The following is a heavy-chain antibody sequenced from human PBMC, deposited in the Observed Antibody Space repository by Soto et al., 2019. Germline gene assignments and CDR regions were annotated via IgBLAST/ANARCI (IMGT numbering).Heavy chain of an antibody. D-gene: IGHD3-22*01. CDR1: GFTFSSYD. CDR2: IGTAGDT. CDR3: ARGLLLGGMDV. Sequence: GGSLRLSCAASGFTFSSYDMHWVRQATGKGLEWVSAIGTAGDTYYPGSVKGRFTISRENAKNSLYLQMNSLRDGDTSVYYCARGLLLGGMDVWGQGTTVTVSS. J-gene: IGHJ6*02. V-gene: IGHV3-13*01.